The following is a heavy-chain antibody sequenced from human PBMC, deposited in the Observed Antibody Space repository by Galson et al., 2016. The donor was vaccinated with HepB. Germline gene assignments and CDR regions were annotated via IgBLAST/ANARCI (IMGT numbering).Heavy chain of an antibody. CDR3: ARDDYFRLGY. D-gene: IGHD3-16*01. CDR1: RFTFSNAW. J-gene: IGHJ4*02. CDR2: ITSSSDTM. Sequence: SLRLSCAASRFTFSNAWMTWVRQAPGKGLEWIAWITSSSDTMYYADSVKGRFTISRDDAKNSLYLEMNSLRDEDTAVYYCARDDYFRLGYWGQGTLVTVSS. V-gene: IGHV3-48*02.